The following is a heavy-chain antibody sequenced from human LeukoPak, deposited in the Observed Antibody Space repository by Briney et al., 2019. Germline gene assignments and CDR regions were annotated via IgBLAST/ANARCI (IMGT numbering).Heavy chain of an antibody. CDR1: GFSLSTSGVG. D-gene: IGHD3-22*01. Sequence: SGPTLVKPTQTLTLTCTFSGFSLSTSGVGVGWIRQPPGKALEWLALIYWDDDKRYSPSLKSRLTITKDTSKNQVVLTMTNMDPVDTATYYCAHRRGYYDSSGLFDYWGQGTLVTVSP. J-gene: IGHJ4*02. CDR3: AHRRGYYDSSGLFDY. CDR2: IYWDDDK. V-gene: IGHV2-5*02.